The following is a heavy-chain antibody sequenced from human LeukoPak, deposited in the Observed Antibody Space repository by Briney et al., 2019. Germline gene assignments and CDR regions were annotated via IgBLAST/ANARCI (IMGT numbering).Heavy chain of an antibody. CDR1: GFSFSSYS. Sequence: GGSLRLSCAASGFSFSSYSVNRVRQAPGKGLEWVSSIISSGTYIYYADSVKGRFTISRDNARKSLSLQMNSLRAEDTALYYCARDGDILTGYYFDYWGQGTLVTVSS. CDR2: IISSGTYI. CDR3: ARDGDILTGYYFDY. D-gene: IGHD3-9*01. J-gene: IGHJ4*02. V-gene: IGHV3-21*01.